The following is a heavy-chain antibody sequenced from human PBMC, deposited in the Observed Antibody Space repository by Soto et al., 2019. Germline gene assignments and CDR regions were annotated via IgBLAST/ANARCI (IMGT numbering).Heavy chain of an antibody. CDR3: ASGYSYGTGAFDI. CDR2: ISSSSSYI. J-gene: IGHJ3*02. V-gene: IGHV3-21*01. CDR1: GFTFSSYS. D-gene: IGHD5-18*01. Sequence: GSLRLSCAASGFTFSSYSMNWVRQAPGKGLEWVSSISSSSSYIYYADSVKGRFTISRDNAKNSLYLQMNSLRAEDTAVYYCASGYSYGTGAFDIWGQGTMVTVSS.